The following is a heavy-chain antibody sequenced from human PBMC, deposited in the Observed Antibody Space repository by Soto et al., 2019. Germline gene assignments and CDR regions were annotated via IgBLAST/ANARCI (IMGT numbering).Heavy chain of an antibody. Sequence: SETLSLTCAVSGGSISSSNRWSWVRQPPGKGLEWIGEIYHSGSTYYNPSLKSRVTISVDTSKNQFSLKLSSVTAADTAVYYCATSGDRYYYYGMDVWGQGTTVTVSS. V-gene: IGHV4-4*02. CDR2: IYHSGST. CDR1: GGSISSSNR. D-gene: IGHD3-10*01. J-gene: IGHJ6*02. CDR3: ATSGDRYYYYGMDV.